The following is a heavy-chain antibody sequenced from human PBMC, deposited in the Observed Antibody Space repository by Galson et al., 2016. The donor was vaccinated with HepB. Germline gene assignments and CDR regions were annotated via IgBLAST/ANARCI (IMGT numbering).Heavy chain of an antibody. V-gene: IGHV3-7*04. J-gene: IGHJ4*02. Sequence: SLRLSCAASGFTFSSYWMSWVRQAPGKGLEWVANMKQDGSEKYYVDSVKGRFTISRDNAKNSLYLQMNSLRAEDTAVYYCARDFYYGSGSYDYWGQGTLVTVSS. CDR1: GFTFSSYW. D-gene: IGHD3-10*01. CDR3: ARDFYYGSGSYDY. CDR2: MKQDGSEK.